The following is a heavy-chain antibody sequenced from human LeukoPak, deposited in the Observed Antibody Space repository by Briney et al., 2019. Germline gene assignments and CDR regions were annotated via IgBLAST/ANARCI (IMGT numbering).Heavy chain of an antibody. CDR3: ARAIVVVPAARWFDP. D-gene: IGHD2-2*01. V-gene: IGHV4-59*01. Sequence: PSETLSLTCTVWGGSISSYYWSWLRQPPGKGLEWIGYIYYSGSTNYNPSLKRRVTISVDTSKNQFSLKLSSVTAADTAVYYCARAIVVVPAARWFDPWGQGTLVTVSS. CDR1: GGSISSYY. J-gene: IGHJ5*02. CDR2: IYYSGST.